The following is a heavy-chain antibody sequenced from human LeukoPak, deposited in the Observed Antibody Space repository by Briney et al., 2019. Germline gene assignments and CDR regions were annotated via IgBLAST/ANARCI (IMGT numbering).Heavy chain of an antibody. Sequence: ASVKVSCKASGYTLTSYGISWVRQAPGQGLEWMGWISGYDGKTNYAQKLRVRVTMLRDTATSTVYMELRSLTTDDTAVYYCARDATPNYYGSGSYYKVFDYWGQGTLVTVSS. CDR3: ARDATPNYYGSGSYYKVFDY. CDR1: GYTLTSYG. J-gene: IGHJ4*02. D-gene: IGHD3-10*01. V-gene: IGHV1-18*01. CDR2: ISGYDGKT.